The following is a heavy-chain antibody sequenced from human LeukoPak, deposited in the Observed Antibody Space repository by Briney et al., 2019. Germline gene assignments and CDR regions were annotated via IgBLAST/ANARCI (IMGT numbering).Heavy chain of an antibody. V-gene: IGHV3-7*01. D-gene: IGHD6-13*01. Sequence: QPGGSLRLSCAASGFTFSSYWMSWVRQAPGKGLEWVANIKQDGSEKYYVDSVKGRFTISRDNAKNSLYLQMNSLRAEDTAVYYCARDTGIAAAGYYYYYMDVWGKGTTVTISS. CDR2: IKQDGSEK. CDR3: ARDTGIAAAGYYYYYMDV. J-gene: IGHJ6*03. CDR1: GFTFSSYW.